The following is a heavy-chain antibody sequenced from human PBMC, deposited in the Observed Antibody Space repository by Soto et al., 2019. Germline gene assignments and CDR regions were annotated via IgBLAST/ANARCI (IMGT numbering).Heavy chain of an antibody. Sequence: GGSLRLSCAASGFTFSSYWMHWVRQAPGKGLVWVSRISSDGSSTSYADSVKGRVTITRDTSASTAYMELSSLRSEDTAVYYCARQNGYEYYFDYWGQGTLVTVSS. CDR1: GFTFSSYW. V-gene: IGHV3-74*01. CDR2: ISSDGSST. J-gene: IGHJ4*02. D-gene: IGHD5-12*01. CDR3: ARQNGYEYYFDY.